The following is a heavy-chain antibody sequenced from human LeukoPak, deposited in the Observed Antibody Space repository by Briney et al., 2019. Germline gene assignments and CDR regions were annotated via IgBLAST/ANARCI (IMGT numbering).Heavy chain of an antibody. Sequence: SETLSLTCAVYGGSFSGYYWSWIRQPPGKGLEWIGEINHSGSTNYNPSLKSRVTISVDTSKNLFSLKVSSVSAADTAVYYCARGRGGAAAGIRWFDPWGQGTLVTVSS. V-gene: IGHV4-34*01. D-gene: IGHD6-13*01. CDR3: ARGRGGAAAGIRWFDP. CDR1: GGSFSGYY. J-gene: IGHJ5*02. CDR2: INHSGST.